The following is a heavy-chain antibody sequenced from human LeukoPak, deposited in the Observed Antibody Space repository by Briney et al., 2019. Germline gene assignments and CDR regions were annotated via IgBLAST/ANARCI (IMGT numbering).Heavy chain of an antibody. CDR3: AADPSYSGSPWARQVRVFVDY. J-gene: IGHJ4*02. D-gene: IGHD1-26*01. CDR2: IVVGSGNT. Sequence: ASVTVSCTASGFTFTSSAVQWVRQARGQRLEWIGWIVVGSGNTNYAQKFQERVTITRDMSTSTAYMELSSLRSEDTAVYYCAADPSYSGSPWARQVRVFVDYWGQGTLVTVSS. V-gene: IGHV1-58*01. CDR1: GFTFTSSA.